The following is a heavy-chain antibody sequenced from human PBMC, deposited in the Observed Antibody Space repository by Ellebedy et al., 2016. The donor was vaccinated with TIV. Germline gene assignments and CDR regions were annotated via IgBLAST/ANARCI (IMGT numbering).Heavy chain of an antibody. J-gene: IGHJ6*02. CDR2: IISSSSTI. CDR1: GFTFSSYE. Sequence: GGSLRLSCAASGFTFSSYEMNWVRQAPGQGLEWVSYIISSSSTIYYADSVKGRFIMSRDNAKNSLFLQINSLRDEDTAVYYCARIAFRSSWLYYYYGMDVWGQGTTVTVSS. D-gene: IGHD6-13*01. CDR3: ARIAFRSSWLYYYYGMDV. V-gene: IGHV3-48*02.